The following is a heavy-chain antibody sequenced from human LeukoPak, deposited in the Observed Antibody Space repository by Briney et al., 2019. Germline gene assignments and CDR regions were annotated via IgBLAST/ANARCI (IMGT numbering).Heavy chain of an antibody. V-gene: IGHV4-39*01. CDR3: ARLFTIFGVVTQRSDYFDY. CDR1: GGSISSSSYY. CDR2: IYYSGST. Sequence: KASETLSLTCTVSGGSISSSSYYWGWIRQPPGKGLEWIGSIYYSGSTYYNPSLKSRVTISVDTSKNQFSLKLSSVTAADTAVYYCARLFTIFGVVTQRSDYFDYWGQGTLVTVSS. D-gene: IGHD3-3*01. J-gene: IGHJ4*02.